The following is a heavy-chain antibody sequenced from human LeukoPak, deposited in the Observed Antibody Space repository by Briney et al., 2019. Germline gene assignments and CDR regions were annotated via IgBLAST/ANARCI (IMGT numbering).Heavy chain of an antibody. J-gene: IGHJ4*02. CDR1: GYTFTGYY. CDR2: INPNSGGT. CDR3: ARGSGTTVIPRANDY. D-gene: IGHD1-26*01. Sequence: GASVKVSCKASGYTFTGYYMHWVRQAPGQGLEWMGWINPNSGGTNYAQKFQGRVTMTRDTSISTAYMELSRLRSDDTAVYYCARGSGTTVIPRANDYWGQGTLVTVSS. V-gene: IGHV1-2*02.